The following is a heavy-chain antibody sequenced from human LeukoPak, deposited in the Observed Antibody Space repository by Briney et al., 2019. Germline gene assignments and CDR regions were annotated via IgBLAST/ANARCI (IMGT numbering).Heavy chain of an antibody. Sequence: SVNVSCKASGGTFSNYAISWVRQAPGQGLEWMGGIIPIFGTANYAQKFQGRVTITADESTSTVYMELSSLRSEDTAVYYCARGEFPTYYYYGMDVWGQGTTVTVSS. CDR3: ARGEFPTYYYYGMDV. D-gene: IGHD3-10*01. CDR1: GGTFSNYA. V-gene: IGHV1-69*01. CDR2: IIPIFGTA. J-gene: IGHJ6*02.